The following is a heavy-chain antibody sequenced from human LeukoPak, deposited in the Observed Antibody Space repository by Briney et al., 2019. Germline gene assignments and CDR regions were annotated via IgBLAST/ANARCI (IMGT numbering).Heavy chain of an antibody. V-gene: IGHV3-30*19. CDR2: ISYDGSNK. J-gene: IGHJ3*02. Sequence: PGGSLRLSCAASGFTFSDYGMHWVRQAPGKGLEWVAVISYDGSNKYYADSVKGRFTISRDNSKNTLYLQMNSLRAEDMAVYYCAREKGGFDIWGQGTMVTVSS. D-gene: IGHD2-15*01. CDR3: AREKGGFDI. CDR1: GFTFSDYG.